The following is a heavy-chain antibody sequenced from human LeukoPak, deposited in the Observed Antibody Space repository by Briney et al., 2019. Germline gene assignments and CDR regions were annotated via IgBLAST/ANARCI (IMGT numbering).Heavy chain of an antibody. CDR3: ASSYNSWYFDF. Sequence: GGSLRLSCAASGFTFSTYSMNWVRQAPGKGLEWVSYISSTSYTIYYADSVKGRFTISRDNALFLQMNSLRDEDTAVYYCASSYNSWYFDFWGQGTLVTVSS. J-gene: IGHJ4*02. V-gene: IGHV3-48*02. CDR2: ISSTSYTI. D-gene: IGHD6-6*01. CDR1: GFTFSTYS.